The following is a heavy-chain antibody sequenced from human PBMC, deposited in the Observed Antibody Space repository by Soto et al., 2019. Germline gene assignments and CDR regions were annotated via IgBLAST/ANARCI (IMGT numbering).Heavy chain of an antibody. CDR3: ARGHNWNDNFDY. J-gene: IGHJ4*02. CDR1: GYTFTSYD. CDR2: MNPNSGNT. D-gene: IGHD1-1*01. Sequence: ASVKVSCKASGYTFTSYDINWVRQATGQGLEWMGWMNPNSGNTGYAQKFQGRVTMTRNTSISTAYMELSSLRSEDTAVYYCARGHNWNDNFDYWGQGTLVTVSS. V-gene: IGHV1-8*01.